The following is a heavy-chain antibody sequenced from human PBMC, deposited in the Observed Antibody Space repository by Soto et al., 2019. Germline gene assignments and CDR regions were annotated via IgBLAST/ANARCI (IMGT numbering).Heavy chain of an antibody. CDR3: ARAREGNPYDYIWGSYRLSFDY. D-gene: IGHD3-16*02. CDR2: IIPILGIA. J-gene: IGHJ4*02. CDR1: GGTFSSYT. Sequence: QVQLVQSGAEVKKPGSSVKVSCKASGGTFSSYTISWVRQAPGQGLEWMGRIIPILGIANYAQKFQGRVTITADKSTSTAYMELSSLRSEDTAVYFCARAREGNPYDYIWGSYRLSFDYWGQGTLVTVSS. V-gene: IGHV1-69*02.